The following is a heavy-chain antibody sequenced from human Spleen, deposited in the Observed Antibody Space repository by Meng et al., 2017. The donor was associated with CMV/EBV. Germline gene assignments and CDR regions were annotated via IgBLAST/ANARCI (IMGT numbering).Heavy chain of an antibody. D-gene: IGHD4-11*01. V-gene: IGHV6-1*01. J-gene: IGHJ4*02. CDR2: TYYRSKWYN. CDR1: GDSVSSNSAA. CDR3: ARGPIYSNDY. Sequence: ISGDSVSSNSAAWNWLRQSPSRGLEWLGRTYYRSKWYNDYAVSVKSRITINPDTSKNQFSLQLNSVTPEDTAVYYCARGPIYSNDYWGQGTLVTVSS.